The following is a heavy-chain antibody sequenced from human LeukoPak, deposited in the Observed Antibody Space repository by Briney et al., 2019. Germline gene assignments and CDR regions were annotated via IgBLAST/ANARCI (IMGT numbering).Heavy chain of an antibody. Sequence: ASVKVSCKASGYTFTSYYMHWVRQAPGQGLEWMGWISAYNGNTNYAQKLQGRVTMTTDTSTSTAYMELRSLRSDDTAVYYCARDNGYCSSTSCPYPYYYYGMDVWGQGTTVTVSS. CDR2: ISAYNGNT. CDR1: GYTFTSYY. CDR3: ARDNGYCSSTSCPYPYYYYGMDV. D-gene: IGHD2-2*01. V-gene: IGHV1-18*04. J-gene: IGHJ6*02.